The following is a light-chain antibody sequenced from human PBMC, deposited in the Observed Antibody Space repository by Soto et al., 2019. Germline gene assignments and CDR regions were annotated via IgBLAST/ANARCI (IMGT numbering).Light chain of an antibody. J-gene: IGKJ2*01. Sequence: EIVLTQSPGTLSLSPGERATLSCRAIQSVRNVYLAWYQQKPGQAPRLLIYDASNRATGIPDRFSGSGSGTDFTLTINRLEPEDFAVYYCQQSGSSPRTFGQGTKVDIK. CDR1: QSVRNVY. V-gene: IGKV3-20*01. CDR2: DAS. CDR3: QQSGSSPRT.